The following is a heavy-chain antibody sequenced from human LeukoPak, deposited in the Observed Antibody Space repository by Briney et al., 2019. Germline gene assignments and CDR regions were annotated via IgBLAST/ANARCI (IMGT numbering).Heavy chain of an antibody. V-gene: IGHV3-23*01. CDR3: AKKYGTGSYYFDY. CDR2: ISGSGDSA. D-gene: IGHD3-10*01. Sequence: GGSLRLSCAASGFTFSSYAMSWVRQAPGKGLERVSAISGSGDSAYYADSVKGRFSFSRDNSRNTLYLQMSSLRAEDTAVYYCAKKYGTGSYYFDYWGQGTLVTVSS. CDR1: GFTFSSYA. J-gene: IGHJ4*02.